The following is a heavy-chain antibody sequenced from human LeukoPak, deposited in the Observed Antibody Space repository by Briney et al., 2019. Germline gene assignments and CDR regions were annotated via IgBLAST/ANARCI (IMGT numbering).Heavy chain of an antibody. CDR1: GGSISSSPYY. V-gene: IGHV4-39*07. J-gene: IGHJ4*02. CDR3: ARGYYYYGSGSYYGY. Sequence: SETLSLTCTVSGGSISSSPYYWGWIRQPPGKGLEWIGSIYYSGTTHYNPSLESRVTISVDTSKNQYSLKLASVTAADTAVYYCARGYYYYGSGSYYGYWGQGTLVTVSS. CDR2: IYYSGTT. D-gene: IGHD3-10*01.